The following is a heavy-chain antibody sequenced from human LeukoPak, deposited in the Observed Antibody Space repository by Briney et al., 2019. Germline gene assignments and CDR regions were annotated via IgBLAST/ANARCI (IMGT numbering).Heavy chain of an antibody. CDR3: ARVGISAATADY. CDR2: INPRGGST. J-gene: IGHJ4*02. CDR1: GYTFTSYY. V-gene: IGHV1-46*01. D-gene: IGHD6-25*01. Sequence: ASVKLSCKASGYTFTSYYMHWVRQAPGQGPEGMGIINPRGGSTDYAQKFQGRVTMTSDTSTSTVYMELNSLTSDDTAVYFCARVGISAATADYWGQGTLVTVSS.